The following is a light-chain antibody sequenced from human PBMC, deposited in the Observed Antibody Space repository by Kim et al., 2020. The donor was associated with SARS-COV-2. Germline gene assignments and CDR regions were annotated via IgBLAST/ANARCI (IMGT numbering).Light chain of an antibody. CDR2: WAS. V-gene: IGKV1-5*03. CDR3: QQYNTYSVT. J-gene: IGKJ5*01. Sequence: VSVGDRVTFTGRASQNINSWLAWYQQKPGTAPKLLVYWASTLESGVPSRFSGSGSGTEYTLTINSLQPDDFGTYYCQQYNTYSVTFGQVTRLEI. CDR1: QNINSW.